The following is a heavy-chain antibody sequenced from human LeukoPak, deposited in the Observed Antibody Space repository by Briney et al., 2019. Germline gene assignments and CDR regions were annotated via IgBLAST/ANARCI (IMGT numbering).Heavy chain of an antibody. J-gene: IGHJ4*02. CDR2: VHLDGRT. Sequence: PSGTLSLTCGVSGGSVSSTNWWTWIRQPPGKGLEWIGEVHLDGRTNFNPSLKSRLTMSVDLSENHVSLKLTSVTAADTAVYYCAREGGFYRPLDYSGQGTLVTVSS. V-gene: IGHV4-4*02. D-gene: IGHD6-25*01. CDR3: AREGGFYRPLDY. CDR1: GGSVSSTNW.